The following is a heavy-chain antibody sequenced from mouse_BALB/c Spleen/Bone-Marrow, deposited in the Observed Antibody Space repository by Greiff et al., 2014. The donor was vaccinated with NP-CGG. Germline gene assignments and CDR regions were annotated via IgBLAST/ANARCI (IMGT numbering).Heavy chain of an antibody. CDR1: GYTFSSYW. V-gene: IGHV1-9*01. J-gene: IGHJ4*01. Sequence: VQLQQSGAELMKPGASVKISCKATGYTFSSYWTEWVKQRPGHGLEWIGEILPGSGSTNYNEKFKGKATFTADTSSNTAYMQLSSLTSEDSAVYYCAREDIATVVEMDYWGQGTSGTVSS. CDR2: ILPGSGST. CDR3: AREDIATVVEMDY. D-gene: IGHD1-1*01.